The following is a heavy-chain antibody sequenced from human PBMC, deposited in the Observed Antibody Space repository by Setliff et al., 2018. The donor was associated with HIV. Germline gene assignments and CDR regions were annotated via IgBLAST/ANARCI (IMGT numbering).Heavy chain of an antibody. CDR3: ARTAYYRDSSGYYSVAFDM. D-gene: IGHD3-22*01. CDR1: GFTFVNHD. Sequence: PGGSLRLSCAASGFTFVNHDIEWVRQAPGKGLEWVSHIGTAGDTYYLDSVKGRFTISRGDARNSGYLQMNSLRDDDTAVYFCARTAYYRDSSGYYSVAFDMWGPGTMVTVSS. J-gene: IGHJ3*02. CDR2: IGTAGDT. V-gene: IGHV3-13*01.